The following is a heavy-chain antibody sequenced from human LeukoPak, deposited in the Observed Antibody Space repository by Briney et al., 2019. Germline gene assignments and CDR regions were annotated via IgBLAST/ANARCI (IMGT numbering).Heavy chain of an antibody. J-gene: IGHJ4*02. D-gene: IGHD3-9*01. CDR3: ARGLRYFDWLSAFDY. V-gene: IGHV4-59*08. CDR1: GGSISSYY. CDR2: IYYSGST. Sequence: SETLSLTCTVSGGSISSYYWSWIRQPPGKGLEWIGYIYYSGSTNYNPSLKSRVTISVDTSKNQFSLKVTSVTAAGTAVYYCARGLRYFDWLSAFDYWGQGTLVTVSS.